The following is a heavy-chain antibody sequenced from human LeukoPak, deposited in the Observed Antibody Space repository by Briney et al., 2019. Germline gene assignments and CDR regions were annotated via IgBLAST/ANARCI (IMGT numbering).Heavy chain of an antibody. J-gene: IGHJ4*02. CDR3: ARVIYDSSGYYEAPNSDFDY. CDR1: GYTFTSYG. V-gene: IGHV1-18*01. CDR2: ISAYNGNT. Sequence: ASVTVSCKASGYTFTSYGISWVRQAPGQGLEWMGWISAYNGNTNYAQKLQGRVTMTTDTSTSTAYMELRSLRSDDTAVYYCARVIYDSSGYYEAPNSDFDYWGQGTLVTVSS. D-gene: IGHD3-22*01.